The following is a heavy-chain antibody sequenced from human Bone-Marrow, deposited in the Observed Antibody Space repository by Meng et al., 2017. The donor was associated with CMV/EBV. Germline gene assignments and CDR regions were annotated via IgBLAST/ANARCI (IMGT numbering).Heavy chain of an antibody. CDR1: VDSISSNSDY. Sequence: LTCTVSVDSISSNSDYWGWVRQPPGKGLEWIGSSYYRGNTYYNPSLKSRVTISVDTSKNQFSLKLSSVTAADTAVYYCARAYRTFDYWGQGTLVTVSS. D-gene: IGHD4-11*01. CDR2: SYYRGNT. J-gene: IGHJ4*02. V-gene: IGHV4-39*07. CDR3: ARAYRTFDY.